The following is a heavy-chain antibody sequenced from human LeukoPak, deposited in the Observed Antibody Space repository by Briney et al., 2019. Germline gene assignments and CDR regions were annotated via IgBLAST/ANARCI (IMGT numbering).Heavy chain of an antibody. D-gene: IGHD4-11*01. V-gene: IGHV1-69*13. J-gene: IGHJ3*02. Sequence: GASVKVSCKASGGTFSSYAISWVRQAPGQGLEWMGGIIPIFGTANYAQKFQGRVTITADESTSTAYMELSSLRSEDTAVYYCARRPLQADAFDIWGQGTMVTVSS. CDR1: GGTFSSYA. CDR3: ARRPLQADAFDI. CDR2: IIPIFGTA.